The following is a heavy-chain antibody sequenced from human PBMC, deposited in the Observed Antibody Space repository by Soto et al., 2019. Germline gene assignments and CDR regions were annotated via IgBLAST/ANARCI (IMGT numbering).Heavy chain of an antibody. CDR2: IYYSVTT. D-gene: IGHD3-22*01. Sequence: SETLSLTCTVSGDSISSYYWNWIRQPPGKGLEWVGYIYYSVTTNYNPSLKSRISMSADRSKNQLSLKLRSVTAADTAVYYCAKAPRGYYEGGFLDYWGQGILVTVSS. V-gene: IGHV4-59*01. J-gene: IGHJ4*02. CDR1: GDSISSYY. CDR3: AKAPRGYYEGGFLDY.